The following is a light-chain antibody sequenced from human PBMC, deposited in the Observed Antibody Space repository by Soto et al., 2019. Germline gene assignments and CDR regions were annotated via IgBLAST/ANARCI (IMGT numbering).Light chain of an antibody. CDR2: DAS. CDR3: QQYDNLPPLIT. Sequence: DLQMTQSPSSLSASVGDRVTITCQASQDISNYLNWYQQKPGKAPKLLIYDASKLETGVPSRFSGSGSGTDFTFTISSLQPEDIATYYCQQYDNLPPLITFGQGTRLEIK. J-gene: IGKJ5*01. CDR1: QDISNY. V-gene: IGKV1-33*01.